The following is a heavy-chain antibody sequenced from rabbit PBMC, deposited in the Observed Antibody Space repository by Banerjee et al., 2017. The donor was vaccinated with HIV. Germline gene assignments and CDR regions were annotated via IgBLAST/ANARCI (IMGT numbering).Heavy chain of an antibody. CDR3: ARGSGDAGYGCDQ. Sequence: QSLEESGGDLVKPGASLTLTCTASGFTLSSYWMCWVRQAPGKGLEWIACIYTGNGNTFYASWAKGRFTISKTSSTTVTLQMTSLTAADTATYFCARGSGDAGYGCDQWGQGTLVTVS. J-gene: IGHJ3*01. D-gene: IGHD6-1*01. CDR2: IYTGNGNT. V-gene: IGHV1S40*01. CDR1: GFTLSSYW.